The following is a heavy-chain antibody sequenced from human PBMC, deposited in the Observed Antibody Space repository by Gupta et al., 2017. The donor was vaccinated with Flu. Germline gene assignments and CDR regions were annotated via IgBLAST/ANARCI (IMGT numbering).Heavy chain of an antibody. Sequence: QVQLQASGPGLVKHSGTLSLTCIVDSITTDTWWTWVRQAPGKGLEWIGEIHHSGTTNYNPSLTGRVIISPDKSKNQFSLNLTSVTAADTAVYSCGRTTLNFVPIEVWGQGTLVIVSS. D-gene: IGHD2-8*01. CDR2: IHHSGTT. J-gene: IGHJ4*02. CDR1: DSITTDTW. V-gene: IGHV4-4*02. CDR3: GRTTLNFVPIEV.